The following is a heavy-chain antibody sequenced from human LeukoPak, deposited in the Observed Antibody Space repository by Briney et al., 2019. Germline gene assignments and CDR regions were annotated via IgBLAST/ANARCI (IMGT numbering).Heavy chain of an antibody. CDR3: AKGGYDLDYYMDV. J-gene: IGHJ6*03. D-gene: IGHD5-12*01. Sequence: GGSLRLSCAASGFTFGDYAMHWVRRAPGKGLEWVSGISWNSARIGYADSVKGRFTISRDNAKNSLYLQMNSLRVEDTALYYCAKGGYDLDYYMDVWGKGTTVTISS. CDR1: GFTFGDYA. CDR2: ISWNSARI. V-gene: IGHV3-9*01.